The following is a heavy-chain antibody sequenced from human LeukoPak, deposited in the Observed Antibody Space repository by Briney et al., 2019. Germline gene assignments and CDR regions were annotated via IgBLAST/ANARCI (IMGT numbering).Heavy chain of an antibody. J-gene: IGHJ4*02. CDR3: AANTHSGY. CDR2: ISSDGSYT. D-gene: IGHD1-26*01. V-gene: IGHV3-11*03. Sequence: GGYLRLSCVASGFTFSYYYMSWIRQAPGKGLEWVSYISSDGSYTKYADSVKGRFTISRDNAKNSLYLQMNNVRAEDTAVYFCAANTHSGYWGQGALVTVSS. CDR1: GFTFSYYY.